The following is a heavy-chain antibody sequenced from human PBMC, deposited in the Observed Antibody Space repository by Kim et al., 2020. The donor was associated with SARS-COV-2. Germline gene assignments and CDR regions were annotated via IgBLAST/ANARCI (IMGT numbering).Heavy chain of an antibody. D-gene: IGHD2-2*01. J-gene: IGHJ4*02. CDR2: IWYDGSNK. CDR1: GFTFSSYG. V-gene: IGHV3-33*01. Sequence: GGSLRLSCAASGFTFSSYGMHLVRQAPGKGLEWVAVIWYDGSNKYYADSVKGRFTISRDNSKNTLYLQMNSLRAEDTAVYYCARGRVVPAAIESGFYYFDYWGQGTLVTVSS. CDR3: ARGRVVPAAIESGFYYFDY.